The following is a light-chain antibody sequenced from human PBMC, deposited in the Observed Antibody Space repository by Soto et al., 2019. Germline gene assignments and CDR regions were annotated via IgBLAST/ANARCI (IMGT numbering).Light chain of an antibody. Sequence: DIQMTQSPSYVSASVGDRVTITCRASQVIGSWLAWYQQKPGKAPKLLIYAASSLHSGVPSSFSGSGSGTDFTITISSLQPEDSATYYCQQANSFPWTFGQGTKVEIK. CDR2: AAS. CDR3: QQANSFPWT. J-gene: IGKJ1*01. V-gene: IGKV1-12*01. CDR1: QVIGSW.